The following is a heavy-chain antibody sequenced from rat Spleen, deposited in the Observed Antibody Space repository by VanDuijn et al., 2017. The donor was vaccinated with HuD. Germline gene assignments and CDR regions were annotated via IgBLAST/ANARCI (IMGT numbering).Heavy chain of an antibody. Sequence: EVQLVESGGGAVQPGRSMKLSCAASGLSFSNYDMAWVRQAPQKGLEPVAISVYDGIRTYYRDSVKGRFTISRDIAKSTLYRQMDSLGSEDTATYYCARQWDYWGQGLMVTVSS. CDR3: ARQWDY. CDR1: GLSFSNYD. J-gene: IGHJ2*01. V-gene: IGHV5-7*01. CDR2: SVYDGIRT.